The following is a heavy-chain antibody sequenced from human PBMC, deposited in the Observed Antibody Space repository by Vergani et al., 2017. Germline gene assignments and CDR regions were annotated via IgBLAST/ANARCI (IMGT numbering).Heavy chain of an antibody. Sequence: QVQLQESGPGLVKPSETLSLTCTVSGGSISSYYWSWIRQPAGKGLEWIGRIYTSGSTNYNPSLKSRVTMSVATSKNQFSLKLSSVTAADTAVYYCARDGPNYYYDSSGYLGHAFDIWGQGTMVTVSS. CDR3: ARDGPNYYYDSSGYLGHAFDI. D-gene: IGHD3-22*01. CDR1: GGSISSYY. CDR2: IYTSGST. V-gene: IGHV4-4*07. J-gene: IGHJ3*02.